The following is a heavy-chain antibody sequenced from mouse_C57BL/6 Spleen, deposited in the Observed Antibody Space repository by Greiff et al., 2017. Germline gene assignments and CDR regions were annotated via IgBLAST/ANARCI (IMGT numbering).Heavy chain of an antibody. D-gene: IGHD3-2*02. CDR1: YFAFMACA. CDR3: ARSDSTGPYAMDY. CDR2: FTIYSDAT. Sequence: LQESGAELVRPGSSVKLSCKDSYFAFMACAMHWVKQRPGHGLEWIGSFTIYSDATEYSENFKGKATMTANTSSSTAYMELSSLTSEDSAVYYCARSDSTGPYAMDYWGQGTSVTVSS. V-gene: IGHV1-49*01. J-gene: IGHJ4*01.